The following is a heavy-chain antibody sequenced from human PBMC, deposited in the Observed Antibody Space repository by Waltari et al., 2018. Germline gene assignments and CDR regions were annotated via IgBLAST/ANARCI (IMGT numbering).Heavy chain of an antibody. V-gene: IGHV4-59*11. CDR1: GGSISSHY. CDR2: IYYSGST. CDR3: AGLEAAALALTD. J-gene: IGHJ4*02. D-gene: IGHD6-13*01. Sequence: QVQLLESGPGLVKPSETLSLTCTVSGGSISSHYWSWTRQPPGKGLEWIGYIYYSGSTNYNPSLKSRVTISVDTSKNQFSLKLSSVTAADTAVYYCAGLEAAALALTDWGQGTLVTVSS.